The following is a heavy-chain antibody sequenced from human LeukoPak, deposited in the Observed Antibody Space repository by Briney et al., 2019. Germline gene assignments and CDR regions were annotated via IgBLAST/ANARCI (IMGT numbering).Heavy chain of an antibody. J-gene: IGHJ4*02. CDR2: LSSDGTYK. V-gene: IGHV3-30-3*01. D-gene: IGHD6-19*01. CDR1: GFTFSRYP. Sequence: GGSLRLSCAASGFTFSRYPMHWVRQAPGKGLESVAVLSSDGTYKHYADSVKGRFTISRDNSKNTLYLQMNSLRGEDTAVYYCARDLSGAADYYFDYWGQGTLVTVSS. CDR3: ARDLSGAADYYFDY.